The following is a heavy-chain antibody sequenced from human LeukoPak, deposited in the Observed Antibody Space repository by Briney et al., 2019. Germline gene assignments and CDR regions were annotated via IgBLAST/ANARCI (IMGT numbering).Heavy chain of an antibody. CDR2: INSDGSST. Sequence: GGSLRLSCAASGFTFSSYWMHWVRQAPGKGLVWVSRINSDGSSTSYADSVWGRFSISRDNAKNTLYLQMNSLRAEDTAVYYCARDTLGEGEDANYAVYYFDYWGQGTVVTVSS. CDR1: GFTFSSYW. D-gene: IGHD4/OR15-4a*01. J-gene: IGHJ4*02. CDR3: ARDTLGEGEDANYAVYYFDY. V-gene: IGHV3-74*01.